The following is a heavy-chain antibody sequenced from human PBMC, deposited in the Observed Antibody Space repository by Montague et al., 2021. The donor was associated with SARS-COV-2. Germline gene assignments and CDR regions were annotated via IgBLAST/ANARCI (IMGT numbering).Heavy chain of an antibody. Sequence: SETLSLTCTVSGASMSGSSCGWVRQPPGKGPEWIWIIYSSGSTHYNPSLKSRVTISVSTSKSQFPLRLTSVPAAAAAVYYCVSEGRSSAYAMDYWGQGTLVTVSS. V-gene: IGHV4-59*01. J-gene: IGHJ4*02. CDR1: GASMSGSS. CDR3: VSEGRSSAYAMDY. D-gene: IGHD3-22*01. CDR2: IYSSGST.